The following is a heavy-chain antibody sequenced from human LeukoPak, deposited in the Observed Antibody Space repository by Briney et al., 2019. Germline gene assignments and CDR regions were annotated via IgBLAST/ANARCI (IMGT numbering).Heavy chain of an antibody. D-gene: IGHD6-19*01. CDR2: ISSDSTTI. CDR1: GFTFSTFS. V-gene: IGHV3-48*01. CDR3: ARAQGYSSGWDFQH. Sequence: SGGSLRLSCAASGFTFSTFSMIWVRQAPGKGLEWISYISSDSTTIYYADSVKGRFTNSRDNAENSLYLQMNSLRAEDTAVYYCARAQGYSSGWDFQHWGQGTLVTVSS. J-gene: IGHJ1*01.